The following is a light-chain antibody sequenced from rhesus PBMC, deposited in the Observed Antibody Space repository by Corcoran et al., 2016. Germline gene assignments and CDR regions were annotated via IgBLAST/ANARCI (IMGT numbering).Light chain of an antibody. V-gene: IGKV2-72*01. Sequence: DIVMTQTPLSLPITPGEPASISCRSSQSLLHSNGNTYLHWYLQKPGQSPQLLIYGGSNRASGVTDRFRGSGSGTDLTRKRSKVEAEDVGVYYCVQVIEFPYHVGQGTKVEIK. CDR2: GGS. J-gene: IGKJ2*01. CDR3: VQVIEFPYH. CDR1: QSLLHSNGNTY.